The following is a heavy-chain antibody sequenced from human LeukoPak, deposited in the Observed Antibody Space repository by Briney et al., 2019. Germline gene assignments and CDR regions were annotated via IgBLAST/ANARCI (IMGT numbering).Heavy chain of an antibody. V-gene: IGHV3-30*03. Sequence: GGSLRLSCAASGFTFSSYGMHWVRQAPGKGLEWAAVISYDGSNKYYADSVKGRFTISRDNSKNTLYLQMNSLRAEDTAVYYCAREGPYSYGSDYWGQGTLVTVSS. CDR1: GFTFSSYG. J-gene: IGHJ4*02. CDR2: ISYDGSNK. CDR3: AREGPYSYGSDY. D-gene: IGHD5-18*01.